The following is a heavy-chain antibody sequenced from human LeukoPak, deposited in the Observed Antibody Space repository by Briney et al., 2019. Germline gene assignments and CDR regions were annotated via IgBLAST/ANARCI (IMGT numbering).Heavy chain of an antibody. CDR3: AREFRSGFRHAFDI. V-gene: IGHV4-39*02. Sequence: SETLSLTCTVSGGSISSSSYYWGWIRQPPGKGLEWIGSIYYSGSTYYNPSLKSRVTISVDTSKNQFSLKLSSVTAADTAVYYCAREFRSGFRHAFDIWGQGTMVTVSS. J-gene: IGHJ3*02. D-gene: IGHD2-21*01. CDR1: GGSISSSSYY. CDR2: IYYSGST.